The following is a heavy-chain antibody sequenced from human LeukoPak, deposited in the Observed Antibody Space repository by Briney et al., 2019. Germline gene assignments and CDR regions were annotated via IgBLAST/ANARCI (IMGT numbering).Heavy chain of an antibody. CDR2: IIPIFGTA. Sequence: ASVKVSCKASGGTFSSYAISWVRQAPGQGLEWMGRIIPIFGTANYAQKFQGRVTITTDESTRTAYMELSSLRSEDTAVYYCARGYSSSWYRIGWFDPWGQGTLVTVSS. CDR3: ARGYSSSWYRIGWFDP. V-gene: IGHV1-69*05. D-gene: IGHD6-13*01. CDR1: GGTFSSYA. J-gene: IGHJ5*02.